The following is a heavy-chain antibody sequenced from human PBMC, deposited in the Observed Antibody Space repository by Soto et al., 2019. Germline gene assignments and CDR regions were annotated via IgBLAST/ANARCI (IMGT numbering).Heavy chain of an antibody. Sequence: PSETLSLTCTVSGGSISSGDYYWSWIRQPPGKGLEWIGYIYYSGSTYYNPSLKCRVTISVDTSKNQFSLKLSSVTAADTAVYYCARVSYSSWFDHWGQGTLVTVSS. V-gene: IGHV4-30-4*01. CDR2: IYYSGST. CDR1: GGSISSGDYY. D-gene: IGHD1-26*01. J-gene: IGHJ5*02. CDR3: ARVSYSSWFDH.